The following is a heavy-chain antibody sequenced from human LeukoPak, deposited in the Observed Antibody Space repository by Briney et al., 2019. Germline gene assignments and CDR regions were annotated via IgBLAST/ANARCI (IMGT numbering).Heavy chain of an antibody. D-gene: IGHD3-9*01. CDR3: ARGNILTGYDY. V-gene: IGHV3-13*04. J-gene: IGHJ4*02. Sequence: PGGSLRLSCAASGFSFSNYDMHWGRQATGKGLEWVSAIGNGGDTHYTGSVKGRFTISRENAKNSLYLQMNSLRAGDTAVYYCARGNILTGYDYWGQGTLVTVSS. CDR2: IGNGGDT. CDR1: GFSFSNYD.